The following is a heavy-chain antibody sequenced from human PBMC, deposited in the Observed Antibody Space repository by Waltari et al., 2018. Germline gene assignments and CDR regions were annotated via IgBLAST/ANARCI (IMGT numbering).Heavy chain of an antibody. J-gene: IGHJ1*01. D-gene: IGHD4-17*01. Sequence: EVQLVESGGGLVQPGVSLRLSCAASGFTFSRYAMSWVRQAPGKGLEWVSAISGSGGSTYYADSVKGRFTISRDNSKNTLYLQMNSLRAEDTAVYYCAKDQGDYPEYFQHWGQGTLVTVSS. CDR3: AKDQGDYPEYFQH. CDR2: ISGSGGST. CDR1: GFTFSRYA. V-gene: IGHV3-23*04.